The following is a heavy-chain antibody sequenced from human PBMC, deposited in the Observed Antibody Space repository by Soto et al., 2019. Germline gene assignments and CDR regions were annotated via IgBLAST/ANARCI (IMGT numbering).Heavy chain of an antibody. Sequence: GGSLRLSCAASGFTFSSYSMNWVRQAPGKGLEWVSSISSSSSYIYYADSVKGRFTISRDNSKKTLYLQMNSLRPEDTAVYYCAKVGHGSGKGLAYWGQGTLVTVSS. CDR2: ISSSSSYI. J-gene: IGHJ4*02. D-gene: IGHD3-10*01. CDR3: AKVGHGSGKGLAY. CDR1: GFTFSSYS. V-gene: IGHV3-21*01.